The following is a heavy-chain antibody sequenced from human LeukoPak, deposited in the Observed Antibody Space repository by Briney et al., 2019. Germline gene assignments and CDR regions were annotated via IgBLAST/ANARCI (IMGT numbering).Heavy chain of an antibody. D-gene: IGHD1-26*01. J-gene: IGHJ4*02. CDR3: ARERKVGATSLGY. Sequence: GASVKVSCKASGCTFTGYYMHWVRQAPGQGLEWMGWINPNSGGTNYAQKFQGRVTMTRDTSISTAYMELSRLRSDDTAVYYCARERKVGATSLGYWGQGTLVTVSS. CDR1: GCTFTGYY. CDR2: INPNSGGT. V-gene: IGHV1-2*02.